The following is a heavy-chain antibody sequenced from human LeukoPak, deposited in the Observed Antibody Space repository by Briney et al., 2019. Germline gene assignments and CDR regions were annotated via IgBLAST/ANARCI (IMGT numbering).Heavy chain of an antibody. CDR1: GFTVSLNF. CDR2: IHPDGVT. J-gene: IGHJ6*02. V-gene: IGHV3-53*01. Sequence: GGSLRLSCAASGFTVSLNFMNWVRQAPGTGLEWVSIIHPDGVTHYSDSVKGRFTISRDNSKNTLYLQMNSLRAEDTAVYYCAKRKSSPPDYYYYGMDVWGQGTTVTVSS. D-gene: IGHD1-26*01. CDR3: AKRKSSPPDYYYYGMDV.